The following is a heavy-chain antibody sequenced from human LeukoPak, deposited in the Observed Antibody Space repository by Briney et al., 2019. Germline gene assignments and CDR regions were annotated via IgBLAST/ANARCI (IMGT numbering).Heavy chain of an antibody. Sequence: GGSLRLSCAASGFTFSGAAMHWVRQASGKGLEWVGHIRSRSNSYATAYAASVKGRFTISRDDSKNTAYLQMNSLKTEDTAVYYCTRPGGAVSGTQFDYWGQGTLVTVSS. CDR3: TRPGGAVSGTQFDY. CDR1: GFTFSGAA. V-gene: IGHV3-73*01. CDR2: IRSRSNSYAT. J-gene: IGHJ4*02. D-gene: IGHD6-19*01.